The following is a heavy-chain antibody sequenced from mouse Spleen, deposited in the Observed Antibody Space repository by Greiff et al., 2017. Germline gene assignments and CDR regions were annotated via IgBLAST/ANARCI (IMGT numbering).Heavy chain of an antibody. V-gene: IGHV1-55*01. J-gene: IGHJ2*01. D-gene: IGHD1-1*01. CDR1: GYTFPSYW. CDR3: ARSPFITTVPADY. Sequence: QVQLQPPGAELVKPGASVKISCKASGYTFPSYWITWVTQRPGQGLEWIGDIYPGSGSTNYNEKFKSKATLTVDTSSSTAYMQLSSLTSEDSAVYYCARSPFITTVPADYWGQGTTLTVSS. CDR2: IYPGSGST.